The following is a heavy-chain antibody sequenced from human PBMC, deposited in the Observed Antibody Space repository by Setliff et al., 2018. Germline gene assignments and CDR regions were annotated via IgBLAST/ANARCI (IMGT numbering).Heavy chain of an antibody. CDR2: ISPSSGRT. V-gene: IGHV1-46*01. D-gene: IGHD3-22*01. Sequence: ASVKVSCKASGYTFTSHYMHWVRQAPGLGLEWMGTISPSSGRTSYAQKFQGRVTMTRDTSTSTAYMDMSSLRSEDTAVYYCARDVFPYHYEGAFDIWGQGTMVTVSS. CDR1: GYTFTSHY. CDR3: ARDVFPYHYEGAFDI. J-gene: IGHJ3*02.